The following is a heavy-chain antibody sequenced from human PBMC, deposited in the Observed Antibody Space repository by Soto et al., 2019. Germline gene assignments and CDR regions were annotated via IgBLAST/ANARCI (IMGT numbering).Heavy chain of an antibody. CDR3: AREYDSSGYYYGTLYYGMDV. J-gene: IGHJ6*02. CDR1: GYTFTGYY. V-gene: IGHV1-2*02. CDR2: INPNSGGT. Sequence: GASVKVSCKASGYTFTGYYMHWVRQAPGQGLEWMGWINPNSGGTNYAQKFQGRVTMTRDTSISTAYMELSRLRSDDTAVYYCAREYDSSGYYYGTLYYGMDVGGQGTTVTVS. D-gene: IGHD3-22*01.